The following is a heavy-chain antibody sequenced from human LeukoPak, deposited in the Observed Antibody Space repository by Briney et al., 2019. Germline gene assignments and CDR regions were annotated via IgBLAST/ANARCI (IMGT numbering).Heavy chain of an antibody. J-gene: IGHJ3*01. CDR3: ARSPSGAFDV. V-gene: IGHV5-51*01. CDR2: IYPGDSAT. Sequence: GEPLKISCKGSGYSFTSYWIGWVGRLPGKGLEWMGIIYPGDSATRYSRSFQGQVTISADMSISSAYLQWSSLKGSETAMYDCARSPSGAFDVWGQGRMVTVCS. CDR1: GYSFTSYW.